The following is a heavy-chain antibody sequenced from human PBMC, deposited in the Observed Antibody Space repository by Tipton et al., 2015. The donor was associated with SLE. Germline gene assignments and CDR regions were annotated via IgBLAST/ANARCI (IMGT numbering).Heavy chain of an antibody. Sequence: TLSLTCAVSGYSISSGYYWGWIRQPPGKGLEWIGSTYHSGSTYYNPSLKSRVTISVDTSKNQFSLKLSSVTAADTAVYYCARYPESNYHWFGPWGQGALVTVSS. D-gene: IGHD4-11*01. CDR2: TYHSGST. CDR1: GYSISSGYY. V-gene: IGHV4-38-2*01. J-gene: IGHJ5*02. CDR3: ARYPESNYHWFGP.